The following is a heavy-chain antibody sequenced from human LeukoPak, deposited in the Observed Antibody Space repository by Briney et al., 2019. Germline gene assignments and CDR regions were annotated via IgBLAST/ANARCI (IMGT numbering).Heavy chain of an antibody. Sequence: GGSLRHSCAASGFTFNSYGMGWVRQAPGKGLEWVSGISESGGSTYYADSVKGRFTISRDNSKNTLFLQMDSLRAEDTAVYYCARARYYGDYSDFWGQGTPVTVSS. D-gene: IGHD3-22*01. CDR3: ARARYYGDYSDF. CDR1: GFTFNSYG. CDR2: ISESGGST. J-gene: IGHJ4*02. V-gene: IGHV3-23*01.